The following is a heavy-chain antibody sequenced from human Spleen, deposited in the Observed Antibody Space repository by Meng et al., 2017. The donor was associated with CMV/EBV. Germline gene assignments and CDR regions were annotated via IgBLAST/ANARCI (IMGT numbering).Heavy chain of an antibody. Sequence: SMNWVRQAPGKGLEWVSSISGSSSYIYYADSVKGRFTISRDNAKNSLYLQMNRLRAEDTAVYYCARGLRCRAYCSSTSCYTCWWFDPWGQGTLVTVSS. V-gene: IGHV3-21*01. CDR3: ARGLRCRAYCSSTSCYTCWWFDP. CDR1: S. D-gene: IGHD2-2*02. CDR2: ISGSSSYI. J-gene: IGHJ5*02.